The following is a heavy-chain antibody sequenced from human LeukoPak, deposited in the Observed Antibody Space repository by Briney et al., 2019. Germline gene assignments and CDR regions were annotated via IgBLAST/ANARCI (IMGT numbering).Heavy chain of an antibody. Sequence: GSLRLSCAASGFTFSSYAMSWIRQPPGKGLEWIGYIYYSGSTNYNPSLKSRVTISVDTSKNQFSLKLSSVTAADTAVYYCARQSGYSYGNFDYWGQGTLVTVSS. CDR1: GFTFSSYA. D-gene: IGHD5-18*01. V-gene: IGHV4-59*08. J-gene: IGHJ4*02. CDR2: IYYSGST. CDR3: ARQSGYSYGNFDY.